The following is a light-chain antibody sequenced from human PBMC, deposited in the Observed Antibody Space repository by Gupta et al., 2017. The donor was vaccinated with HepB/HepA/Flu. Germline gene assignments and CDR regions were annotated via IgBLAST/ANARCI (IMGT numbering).Light chain of an antibody. J-gene: IGLJ2*01. V-gene: IGLV2-23*02. CDR3: CSYAGGSTVV. CDR1: SSDVGTYNL. Sequence: QSALTQPASVSGSPGQSITISCTGTSSDVGTYNLVSWYQQHSGKAPKLMIYEVNKWPSGFSNRFSGSKSGNTASLTISGLQAEDEADYYCCSYAGGSTVVFGGGTKLTVL. CDR2: EVN.